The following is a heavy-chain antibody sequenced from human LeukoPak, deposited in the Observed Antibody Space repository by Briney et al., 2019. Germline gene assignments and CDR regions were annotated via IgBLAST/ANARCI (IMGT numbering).Heavy chain of an antibody. CDR1: GYSFTSYW. Sequence: GESLQISCKGSGYSFTSYWIGWVRQMPGKGLEWMGIIYPGDSDTRYSPSFQGQVTISADKSISTAYLQWSSLKASDTAMYYCARGSRDPITMIVVVIPNSFDYWGQGTLVTVSS. CDR2: IYPGDSDT. D-gene: IGHD3-22*01. J-gene: IGHJ4*02. V-gene: IGHV5-51*01. CDR3: ARGSRDPITMIVVVIPNSFDY.